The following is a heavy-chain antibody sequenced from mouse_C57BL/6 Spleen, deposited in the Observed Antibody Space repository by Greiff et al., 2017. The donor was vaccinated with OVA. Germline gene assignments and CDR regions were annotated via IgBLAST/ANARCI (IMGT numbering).Heavy chain of an antibody. CDR1: GFSFNTYA. V-gene: IGHV10-1*01. CDR3: VRSYGSYAMDY. CDR2: IRSKSNNYAT. Sequence: EVQLVESGGGLVQPKGSLKLSCAASGFSFNTYAMNWVRQAPGKGLEWVARIRSKSNNYATYYADSVKDRFTISRDDSESMLYLQMNNLKTEDTAMYYCVRSYGSYAMDYWGQGTSVTVSS. D-gene: IGHD2-10*02. J-gene: IGHJ4*01.